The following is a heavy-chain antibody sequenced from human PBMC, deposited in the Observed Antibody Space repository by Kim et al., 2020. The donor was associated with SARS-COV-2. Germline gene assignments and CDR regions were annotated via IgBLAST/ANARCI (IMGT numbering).Heavy chain of an antibody. CDR3: ARGDCSSTSCYAGGYY. Sequence: SLKSRVTISVDRSKNQFSLKLSAVTAADTAVYYCARGDCSSTSCYAGGYYWGQGTLVTVSS. J-gene: IGHJ4*02. V-gene: IGHV4-30-2*01. D-gene: IGHD2-2*01.